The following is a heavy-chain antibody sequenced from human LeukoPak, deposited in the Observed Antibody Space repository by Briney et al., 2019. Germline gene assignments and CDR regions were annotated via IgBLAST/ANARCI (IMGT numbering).Heavy chain of an antibody. CDR1: GYTFTGYY. J-gene: IGHJ6*03. V-gene: IGHV1-69*13. CDR3: ARGPTAVTTYYYYYMDV. Sequence: ASVKVSCKASGYTFTGYYMHWVRQAPGQGLEWMGGIIPVFGTANYAQKFQGRVTITADESTSTAYMELSSLRSEDTAVYYCARGPTAVTTYYYYYMDVWGKGTTVTVSS. CDR2: IIPVFGTA. D-gene: IGHD4-17*01.